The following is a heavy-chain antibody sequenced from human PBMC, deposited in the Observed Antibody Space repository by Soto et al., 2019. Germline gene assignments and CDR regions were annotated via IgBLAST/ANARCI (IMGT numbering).Heavy chain of an antibody. V-gene: IGHV1-2*02. CDR1: GYTFTGYH. J-gene: IGHJ5*02. CDR2: INPNSGGT. Sequence: ASVKVSCKASGYTFTGYHMHWVRQDPGQGLEWMGWINPNSGGTNYAQKFQGRVTMTRDTSISTAYMELSRLRSDDTAVYYCARDLSPAEEDWNDAYNYFDPWGQGTLVTVSS. D-gene: IGHD1-1*01. CDR3: ARDLSPAEEDWNDAYNYFDP.